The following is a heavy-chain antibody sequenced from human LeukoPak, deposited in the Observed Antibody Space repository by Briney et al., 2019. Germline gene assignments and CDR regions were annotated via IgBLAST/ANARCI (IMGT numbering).Heavy chain of an antibody. Sequence: PSETLSLTCTVAGGSINSYYWSWIRQPPGKGLEWIGSIYYSGSTYYNPSLKSRVTISVDTSKNQFSLKLSSVIAAGTAVYYCARDLVVGATTFDYWGQGTLVTVSS. CDR1: GGSINSYY. J-gene: IGHJ4*02. D-gene: IGHD1-26*01. V-gene: IGHV4-59*12. CDR3: ARDLVVGATTFDY. CDR2: IYYSGST.